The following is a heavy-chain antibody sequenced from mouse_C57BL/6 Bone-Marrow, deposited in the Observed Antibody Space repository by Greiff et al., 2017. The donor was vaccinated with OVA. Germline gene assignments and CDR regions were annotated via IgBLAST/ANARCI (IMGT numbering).Heavy chain of an antibody. Sequence: EVQLQQSGPVLVKPGASVKMSCKASGYTFTDYYMNWVKQSHGKSLEWIGVINPYNGGTSYNQKFKGKATLTVDKYSSTAYMELNSLTSEDSAVYYCARSGLLLPDYWGQGTTLTVSS. J-gene: IGHJ2*01. CDR1: GYTFTDYY. CDR2: INPYNGGT. V-gene: IGHV1-19*01. CDR3: ARSGLLLPDY. D-gene: IGHD1-1*01.